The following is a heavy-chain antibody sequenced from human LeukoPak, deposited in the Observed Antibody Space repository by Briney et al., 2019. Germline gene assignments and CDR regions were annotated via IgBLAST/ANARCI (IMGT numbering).Heavy chain of an antibody. D-gene: IGHD6-13*01. CDR2: IKQYGSEK. Sequence: GGSLRLSCAASVFRFSRYWMTWVRQAPGKGLGWVATIKQYGSEKYYVDSVKGRFTISRDDAKKSLFLQRDSLRPGDTPVYYCARAAEISALDHWGRGTLVSVSS. J-gene: IGHJ4*02. CDR1: VFRFSRYW. V-gene: IGHV3-7*05. CDR3: ARAAEISALDH.